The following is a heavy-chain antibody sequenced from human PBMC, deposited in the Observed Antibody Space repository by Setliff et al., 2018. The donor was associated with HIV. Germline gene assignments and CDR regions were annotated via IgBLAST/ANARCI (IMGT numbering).Heavy chain of an antibody. J-gene: IGHJ6*03. CDR2: INHSGST. V-gene: IGHV4-34*01. D-gene: IGHD5-12*01. CDR3: ARGATLLPGYSDRWEYFYMDV. CDR1: GGSFSEYY. Sequence: SETLSLTCAVYGGSFSEYYRSWIRQSPGKGLEWIGEINHSGSTHYNPPLTSRATISVDTSKNQFSLRLNSVTAADTAVYYCARGATLLPGYSDRWEYFYMDVWGKGTTVTVSS.